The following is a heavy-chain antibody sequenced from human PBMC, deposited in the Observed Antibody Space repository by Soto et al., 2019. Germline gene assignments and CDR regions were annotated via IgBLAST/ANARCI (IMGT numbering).Heavy chain of an antibody. CDR3: AKDMGRIAVGQDY. D-gene: IGHD6-19*01. V-gene: IGHV3-23*01. J-gene: IGHJ4*02. CDR1: GFSFSSYA. CDR2: IGASGSNT. Sequence: EVQLLESGGGLVQPGESLRLSCAASGFSFSSYAMNWVRQAPGKELEWVSTIGASGSNTYYADSVKGRFTISRDNSNNMLYLQMNSLRVGDTALFYCAKDMGRIAVGQDYWGRGALVTVSP.